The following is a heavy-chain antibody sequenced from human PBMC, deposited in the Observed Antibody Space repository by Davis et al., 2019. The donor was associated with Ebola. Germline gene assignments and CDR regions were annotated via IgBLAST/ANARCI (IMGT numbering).Heavy chain of an antibody. CDR1: GFTFSSYE. Sequence: GESLKISCAASGFTFSSYEMNWVRQAPGKGLEWVSYISSSGSTIYYADSVKGRFTISRDNAKNSLYLQMNSLRAEDTAVYYCARGRYSSSSVYFDYWGQGTLVTVSS. CDR3: ARGRYSSSSVYFDY. CDR2: ISSSGSTI. D-gene: IGHD6-6*01. J-gene: IGHJ4*02. V-gene: IGHV3-48*03.